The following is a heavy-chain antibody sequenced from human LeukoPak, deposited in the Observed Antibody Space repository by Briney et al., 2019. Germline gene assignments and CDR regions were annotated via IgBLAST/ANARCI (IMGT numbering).Heavy chain of an antibody. CDR1: GYTFTSYY. J-gene: IGHJ4*02. V-gene: IGHV1-46*01. CDR3: AREWGPGSSWYFDF. Sequence: ASVKVSCKASGYTFTSYYMHWVRQAPGQGLEWMGAINSGDGGTTLPQKFQGRVTLTRDTSTSTLYMELSSLRSEDTAIYYCAREWGPGSSWYFDFWGQGTLVTVYS. D-gene: IGHD3-10*01. CDR2: INSGDGGT.